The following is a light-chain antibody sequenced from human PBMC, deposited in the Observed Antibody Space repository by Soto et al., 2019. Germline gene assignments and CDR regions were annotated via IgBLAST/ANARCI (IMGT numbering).Light chain of an antibody. CDR1: QSISTR. CDR3: QQYDSYSWT. Sequence: MQMTPSPCRVSSSLAYTVTITCLASQSISTRLAWYQQKAGTAPKVLIYDASRLESGVPSRISGSGSGTEFTLTISRLQPDDFASYYCQQYDSYSWTFGQGTKVDIK. J-gene: IGKJ1*01. CDR2: DAS. V-gene: IGKV1-5*01.